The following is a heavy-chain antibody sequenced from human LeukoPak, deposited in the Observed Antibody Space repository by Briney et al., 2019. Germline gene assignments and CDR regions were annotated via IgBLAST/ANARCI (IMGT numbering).Heavy chain of an antibody. D-gene: IGHD1-14*01. J-gene: IGHJ6*03. V-gene: IGHV4-39*01. CDR3: ARRTGYSYYYMDV. CDR1: GGSIISSTYC. Sequence: PSETLSLTCTVSGGSIISSTYCWGWIRQPPGKGLEWIGSIFYSGSTYYNPSLKSRVTISVDTSKNQFSLMLSSVTAADTAVYYCARRTGYSYYYMDVWGKGTTVTVSS. CDR2: IFYSGST.